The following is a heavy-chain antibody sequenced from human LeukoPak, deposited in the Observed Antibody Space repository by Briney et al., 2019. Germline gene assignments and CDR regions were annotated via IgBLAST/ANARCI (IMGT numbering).Heavy chain of an antibody. D-gene: IGHD3-16*01. J-gene: IGHJ4*02. V-gene: IGHV1-2*02. CDR1: GYTFTGYY. Sequence: ASVKVSCKASGYTFTGYYMHWVRQAPGQGLEWMGWINPNSGGTNYAQKFQGRVTMTRDTSISTAYMELSRLRSDDTAVYYCARAFFTFGGVNPYRDRGQGTLVTVSS. CDR3: ARAFFTFGGVNPYRD. CDR2: INPNSGGT.